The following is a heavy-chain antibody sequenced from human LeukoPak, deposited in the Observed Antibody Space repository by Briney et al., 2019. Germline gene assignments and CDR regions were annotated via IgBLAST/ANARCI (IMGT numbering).Heavy chain of an antibody. V-gene: IGHV1-8*03. CDR2: MNPNSGNT. CDR3: ARSGGHSGSPGFYYYYYMDV. D-gene: IGHD1-26*01. CDR1: GYTFTSYD. Sequence: ASVTVSCTASGYTFTSYDINWVRQAPGQGLEWMGWMNPNSGNTGYAQKFQGRVTITRNTSISTAYMELSSLRSEDTAVYYCARSGGHSGSPGFYYYYYMDVWGKGTTVTVSS. J-gene: IGHJ6*03.